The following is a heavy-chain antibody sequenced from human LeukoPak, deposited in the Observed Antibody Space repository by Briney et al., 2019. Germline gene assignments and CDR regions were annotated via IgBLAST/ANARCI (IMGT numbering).Heavy chain of an antibody. CDR3: ARDQEGCSSTSCSPGWFDP. CDR1: GGTFSGYY. J-gene: IGHJ5*02. Sequence: SETLSLTCAVYGGTFSGYYWSWIRQPPGKGLEWIGEINQSGSTNYNPSLKSRVTISVDRSKNQFSLKLSSVTAADTAVYYCARDQEGCSSTSCSPGWFDPWGQGTLVTVSS. V-gene: IGHV4-34*01. D-gene: IGHD2-2*01. CDR2: INQSGST.